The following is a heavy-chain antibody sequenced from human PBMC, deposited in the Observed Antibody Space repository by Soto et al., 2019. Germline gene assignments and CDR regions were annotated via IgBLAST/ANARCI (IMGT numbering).Heavy chain of an antibody. CDR3: ARDGNLVAVAATPLHFDY. D-gene: IGHD6-19*01. Sequence: ASVKVSCKASGYTFTSYAMHWVRQAPGQRLEWMGCINAGIGNTKYSQKFQGRVTITRDTSASTVYMELSSLRSEDTAVYYCARDGNLVAVAATPLHFDYWGQGTLVTVSS. CDR1: GYTFTSYA. J-gene: IGHJ4*02. CDR2: INAGIGNT. V-gene: IGHV1-3*01.